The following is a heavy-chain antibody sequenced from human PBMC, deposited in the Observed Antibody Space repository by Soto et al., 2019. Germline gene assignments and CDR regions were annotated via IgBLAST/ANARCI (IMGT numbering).Heavy chain of an antibody. CDR3: ARWWRDGYNLYYYGMDV. Sequence: GASVKVSCKASGYTFTGYYMHWVRQAPGQGLEWMGWINPNSGGTNYAQKFQGWVTTIRDTSISTAYMELSRLRSDDTAVYYCARWWRDGYNLYYYGMDVWGQGTTVTVSS. V-gene: IGHV1-2*04. CDR1: GYTFTGYY. CDR2: INPNSGGT. D-gene: IGHD5-12*01. J-gene: IGHJ6*02.